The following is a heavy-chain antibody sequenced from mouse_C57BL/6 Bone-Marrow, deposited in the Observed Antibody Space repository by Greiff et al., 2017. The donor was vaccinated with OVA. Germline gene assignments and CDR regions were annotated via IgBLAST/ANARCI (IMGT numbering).Heavy chain of an antibody. J-gene: IGHJ4*01. CDR1: GFTFTDYY. CDR3: ARAPPYYYAMDY. CDR2: IRNKAIGYTA. Sequence: EVMLVESGGGSVQPGGSLRLSCPTSGFTFTDYYLSWVRQPPGKAMEWLAIIRNKAIGYTADYSASVKGRFTISRDNSQNILYLQMNTLRTEDSATYYCARAPPYYYAMDYWGQGTSVTVSS. V-gene: IGHV7-3*02.